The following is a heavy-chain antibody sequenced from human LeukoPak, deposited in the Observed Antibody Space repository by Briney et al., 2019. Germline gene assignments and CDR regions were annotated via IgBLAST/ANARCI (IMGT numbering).Heavy chain of an antibody. CDR3: ARGARAGYNLEPFDY. V-gene: IGHV4-59*08. CDR2: IYYSGST. CDR1: GGSMSSYY. Sequence: SETLSLTCTVSGGSMSSYYWSWIRQPPGKGLEWIGYIYYSGSTKYNPALKSRVTISVDTSKNQFSLKLSSVTAADTAVYYCARGARAGYNLEPFDYWGQGTLVTVSS. D-gene: IGHD5-24*01. J-gene: IGHJ4*02.